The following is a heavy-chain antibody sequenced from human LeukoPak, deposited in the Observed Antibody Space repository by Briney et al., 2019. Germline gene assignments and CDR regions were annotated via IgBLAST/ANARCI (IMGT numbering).Heavy chain of an antibody. D-gene: IGHD2-15*01. CDR1: GFTFSSYW. J-gene: IGHJ4*02. Sequence: TGGSLRLSCAASGFTFSSYWMSWVRQAPGKGLEWVANINQDGSEKYYVDSVKGRFTISRDNAKNSLYLQMNSLRAEDTAVYYCARDKKVVVAATVFDYWGQGTLVTVSS. V-gene: IGHV3-7*01. CDR3: ARDKKVVVAATVFDY. CDR2: INQDGSEK.